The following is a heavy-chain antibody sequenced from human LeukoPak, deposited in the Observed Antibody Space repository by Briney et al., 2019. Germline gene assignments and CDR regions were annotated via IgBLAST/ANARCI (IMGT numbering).Heavy chain of an antibody. D-gene: IGHD6-19*01. J-gene: IGHJ4*02. V-gene: IGHV3-21*01. CDR2: ISGNSGNT. CDR3: ARGGSGWYEGDY. CDR1: GFTFSSYG. Sequence: PGGSLRLSCAASGFTFSSYGMSWVRQAPGKGLEWVSAISGNSGNTHYADSVKGRFTISRDNAKNSLYLQMNSLRAEDTAVYYCARGGSGWYEGDYWGQGTLVTVSS.